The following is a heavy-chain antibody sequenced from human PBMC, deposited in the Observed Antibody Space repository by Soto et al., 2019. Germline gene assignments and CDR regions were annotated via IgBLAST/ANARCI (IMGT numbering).Heavy chain of an antibody. J-gene: IGHJ4*02. CDR2: ISSSSSYI. V-gene: IGHV3-21*01. Sequence: GGSLRLSCAASGFTFSSYIMNWVRQSPGKGLEWVSSISSSSSYIYYADSVKGRFTISRDNAKNSLYLQMNSLRAEDTAVYYCARLLYSSGYFDSWGQGTQVTVSS. CDR3: ARLLYSSGYFDS. D-gene: IGHD6-19*01. CDR1: GFTFSSYI.